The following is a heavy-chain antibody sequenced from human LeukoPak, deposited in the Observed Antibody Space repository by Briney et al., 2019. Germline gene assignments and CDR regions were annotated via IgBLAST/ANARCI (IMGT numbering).Heavy chain of an antibody. D-gene: IGHD3-10*01. V-gene: IGHV4-34*01. J-gene: IGHJ4*02. CDR3: ARGRDEYYGSRSYYCPLDY. CDR1: GGSFSGYY. Sequence: SETLSLTCAVYGGSFSGYYWSWIRQPPGKGLEWIGEINHSGSTNYNPSLKSRVTISVDTSKNQFSLKLSSVTAADTAVYYCARGRDEYYGSRSYYCPLDYWGQGTLVTVSS. CDR2: INHSGST.